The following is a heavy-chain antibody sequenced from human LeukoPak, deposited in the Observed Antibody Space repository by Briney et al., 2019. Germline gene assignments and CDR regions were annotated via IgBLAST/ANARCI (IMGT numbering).Heavy chain of an antibody. CDR2: ISAYNGNT. D-gene: IGHD3-10*01. CDR3: ARDLRDTYGSGSTDY. V-gene: IGHV1-18*01. CDR1: GYTFTSYG. J-gene: IGHJ4*02. Sequence: ASVKVSCKASGYTFTSYGISWVRQAPRQGLEWMGWISAYNGNTNYAQKLQGRVTMTTDTSTSTAYMELRSLRSDDTAVYYCARDLRDTYGSGSTDYWGQGTLVTVSS.